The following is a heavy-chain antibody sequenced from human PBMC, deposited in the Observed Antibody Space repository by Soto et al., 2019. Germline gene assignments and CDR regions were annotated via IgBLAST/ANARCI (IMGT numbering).Heavy chain of an antibody. Sequence: ASVKVSCKASGYTFTGYYMHWVRQAPGQGLEWMGWINPDSGGTNYAQKFQGRVTMTRDTSISTAYMELSRLRSDDTAVYYCARDRIAAAGINWFDPWGQGTLVTVSS. J-gene: IGHJ5*02. V-gene: IGHV1-2*02. CDR3: ARDRIAAAGINWFDP. CDR2: INPDSGGT. CDR1: GYTFTGYY. D-gene: IGHD6-13*01.